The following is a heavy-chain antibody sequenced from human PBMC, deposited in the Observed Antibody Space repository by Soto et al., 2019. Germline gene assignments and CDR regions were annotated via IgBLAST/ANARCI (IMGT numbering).Heavy chain of an antibody. CDR3: ARLNDYGDYNIDY. CDR1: GFTFSSYG. J-gene: IGHJ4*02. D-gene: IGHD4-17*01. V-gene: IGHV3-7*01. Sequence: PGGSLRLSCAASGFTFSSYGMHWVRQAPGKGLEWVANIKQDGSEKYYVDSVKGRFTISRDNAKNSLYLQMNSLRAEDTAVYYCARLNDYGDYNIDYWGQGTLVTVSS. CDR2: IKQDGSEK.